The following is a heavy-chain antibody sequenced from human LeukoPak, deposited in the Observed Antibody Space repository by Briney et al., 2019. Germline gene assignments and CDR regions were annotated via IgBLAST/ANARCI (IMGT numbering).Heavy chain of an antibody. V-gene: IGHV3-33*08. CDR3: ARGPPVLRFLEWLLSY. CDR1: GFTFSSDF. D-gene: IGHD3-3*01. Sequence: GGSLRLSCVASGFTFSSDFMHWIRQAPGEGLEWVAVIWYDGSNKYYADSVKGRFTISRDNSKNTLYLQMNSLRAEDTAVYYCARGPPVLRFLEWLLSYWGQGTLVTVSS. CDR2: IWYDGSNK. J-gene: IGHJ4*02.